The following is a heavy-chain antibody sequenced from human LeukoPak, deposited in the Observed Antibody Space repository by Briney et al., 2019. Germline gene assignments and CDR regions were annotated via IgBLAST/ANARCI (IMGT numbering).Heavy chain of an antibody. CDR2: STHTGST. J-gene: IGHJ4*02. CDR3: ARGRTGAAALDF. CDR1: GGSFSGHY. D-gene: IGHD2-2*01. V-gene: IGHV4-34*01. Sequence: SETLSLTCAVYGGSFSGHYWTWIRQAPGKGLEWIGESTHTGSTNYNPPLKRRVTISVDTSKNPFSLKLTSVSAADTAVYHCARGRTGAAALDFWGPGTLVTVSS.